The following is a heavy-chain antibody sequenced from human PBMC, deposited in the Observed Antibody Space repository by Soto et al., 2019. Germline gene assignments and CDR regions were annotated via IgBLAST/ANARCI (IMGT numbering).Heavy chain of an antibody. V-gene: IGHV1-18*01. Sequence: QVQLVQSGAEVKKPGASVKVSCKASGYTFTNFGISWVRQAPGQGLEWMGWISAYNGNTNYAQNFQGRVTMTTDTSTSTAYMELRSLVSDYTTLYYCSRPGTANDYWGQGTLVTVSS. D-gene: IGHD2-21*02. CDR1: GYTFTNFG. J-gene: IGHJ4*02. CDR3: SRPGTANDY. CDR2: ISAYNGNT.